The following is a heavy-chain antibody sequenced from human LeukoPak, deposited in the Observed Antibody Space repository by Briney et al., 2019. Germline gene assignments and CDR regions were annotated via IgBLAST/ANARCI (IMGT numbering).Heavy chain of an antibody. CDR2: ISYDGSNK. D-gene: IGHD3-10*01. V-gene: IGHV3-30*04. CDR3: ARAGLWGVTAY. J-gene: IGHJ4*02. CDR1: GFTFSTYA. Sequence: GGSLRLSCAASGFTFSTYAMHWVRQAPGKGLEWVAVISYDGSNKYYADSVKGRFTISRDNSKNTLYLQMNSLRAEDTAVYYCARAGLWGVTAYWGQGTLVTVSS.